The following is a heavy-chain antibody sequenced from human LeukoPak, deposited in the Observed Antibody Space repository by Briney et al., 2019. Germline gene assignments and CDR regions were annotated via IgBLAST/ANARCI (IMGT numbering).Heavy chain of an antibody. D-gene: IGHD2-2*01. CDR3: ARDLADIVVVPAATDIYYYYGMDV. Sequence: ASVKVSCKASGYTLSNFGIHWVRQAPGQGLGWMGWINPYHGNTNYAQKLQGRVTMTTDTSTSTAYMELRSLRSDDTAVYYCARDLADIVVVPAATDIYYYYGMDVWGQGTTVTVSS. CDR2: INPYHGNT. J-gene: IGHJ6*02. CDR1: GYTLSNFG. V-gene: IGHV1-18*01.